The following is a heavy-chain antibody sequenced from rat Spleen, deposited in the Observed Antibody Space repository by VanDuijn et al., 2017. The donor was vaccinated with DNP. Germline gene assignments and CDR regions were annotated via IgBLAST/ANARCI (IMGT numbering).Heavy chain of an antibody. CDR1: GYTFTTYY. D-gene: IGHD1-2*01. Sequence: QVQLQQSGAELAEPGSSVKISCKASGYTFTTYYIGWIKQTTGQGLEYIGYINTGSGGTHYNEKFKGKATLTVDKFSSTAFMQLSSLTPDDSAVYYCATPSYYSSYRGFAYWGQGTLVTVSS. V-gene: IGHV1-43*01. CDR3: ATPSYYSSYRGFAY. CDR2: INTGSGGT. J-gene: IGHJ3*01.